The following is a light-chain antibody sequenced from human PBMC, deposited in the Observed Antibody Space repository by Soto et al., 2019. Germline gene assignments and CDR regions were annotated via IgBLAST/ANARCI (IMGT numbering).Light chain of an antibody. CDR3: KSHDVSLGLNYV. J-gene: IGLJ1*01. CDR1: SSNIGSPYD. V-gene: IGLV1-40*01. CDR2: GNT. Sequence: QSVLTQPPSVSGAQGQRVTISCTGSSSNIGSPYDVQWYQQLPGTAPKLLIHGNTDRPSGVPDRFSGSKSGASASLAITGLQADDEADYYCKSHDVSLGLNYVFGPGIALTVL.